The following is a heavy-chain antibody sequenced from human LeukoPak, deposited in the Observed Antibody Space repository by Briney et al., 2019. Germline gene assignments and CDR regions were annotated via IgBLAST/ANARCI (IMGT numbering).Heavy chain of an antibody. V-gene: IGHV4-59*01. Sequence: SETLSLTYTVSGGSIRGYYWSWIRQPPGQGLEWIGYIYYSGSTNYNPSLKSRVTISVDTSKNQFSLKLSSVTAADTAVYYCARESGGGSIWKTWYFDLWGRGTLVTVSS. CDR1: GGSIRGYY. D-gene: IGHD2-15*01. J-gene: IGHJ2*01. CDR2: IYYSGST. CDR3: ARESGGGSIWKTWYFDL.